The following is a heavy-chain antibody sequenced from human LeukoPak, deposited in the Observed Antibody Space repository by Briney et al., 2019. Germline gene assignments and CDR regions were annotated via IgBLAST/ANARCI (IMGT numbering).Heavy chain of an antibody. Sequence: PGGSLRLSCAASEFTVSSNYMSWVRQAPGKGLEWVSVIYSGDTAYYADSVKGRFTISRDNSKNTLYLQMSSLRAEDTAVYYCARGGSWNDFDYWGQGTLVTVSS. CDR3: ARGGSWNDFDY. CDR2: IYSGDTA. J-gene: IGHJ4*02. D-gene: IGHD1-26*01. V-gene: IGHV3-53*01. CDR1: EFTVSSNY.